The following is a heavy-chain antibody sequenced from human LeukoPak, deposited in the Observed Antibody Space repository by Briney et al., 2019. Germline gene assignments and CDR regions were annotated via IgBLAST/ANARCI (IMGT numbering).Heavy chain of an antibody. CDR2: INPNSGGT. Sequence: ASVKVSCKASGYIFTGDYMHWVRQAPGQGLEWMGWINPNSGGTNYAQKFQGRVSMTRDTSITTAYMELSRLTSDDTAVYYCATHIVGSTNPFDYWGQGTLVTVSS. CDR3: ATHIVGSTNPFDY. CDR1: GYIFTGDY. J-gene: IGHJ4*02. V-gene: IGHV1-2*02. D-gene: IGHD2-21*01.